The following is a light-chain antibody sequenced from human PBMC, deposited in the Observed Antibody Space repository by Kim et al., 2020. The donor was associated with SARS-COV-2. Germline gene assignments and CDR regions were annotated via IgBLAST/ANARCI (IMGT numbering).Light chain of an antibody. V-gene: IGKV3-20*01. CDR3: QKSGGSSI. Sequence: EVVLTQSPVTLSLSPGERATLSCRASESVGSNYLAWYQQRPGQAPRLLIYETSRRASGVPDRFSGSGSGTDFTLTISRLEPEDFAVYYCQKSGGSSIFAPGTKVDIK. J-gene: IGKJ3*01. CDR2: ETS. CDR1: ESVGSNY.